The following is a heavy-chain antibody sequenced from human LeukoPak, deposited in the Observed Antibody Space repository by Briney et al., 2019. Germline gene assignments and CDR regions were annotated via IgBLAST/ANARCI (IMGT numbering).Heavy chain of an antibody. Sequence: ASVKVSCKASGYTFTGYYMHWVRQAPGHGLEWMGWIDTNTGNPTYAQGFTGRFVFSLDTSVSTAYLQISSLKAEDTAVYYCAREPPYYNSSGLADAFDIWGQGTMVTVSS. CDR1: GYTFTGYY. CDR3: AREPPYYNSSGLADAFDI. CDR2: IDTNTGNP. J-gene: IGHJ3*02. V-gene: IGHV7-4-1*02. D-gene: IGHD3-22*01.